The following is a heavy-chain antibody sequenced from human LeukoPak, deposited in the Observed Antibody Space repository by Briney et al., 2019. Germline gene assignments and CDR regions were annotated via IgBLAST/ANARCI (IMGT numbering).Heavy chain of an antibody. J-gene: IGHJ4*02. V-gene: IGHV3-23*01. Sequence: GGSLRLSCAASAFTFSSYAMGWVRQAPGKGLEWVSGIGGSGGSTYYADSVKGRFTISRDNSKNTLYLQMNSLRAEDTAVYYCAKRITVTYFNDYWGQGTLVTVSS. D-gene: IGHD4-17*01. CDR1: AFTFSSYA. CDR3: AKRITVTYFNDY. CDR2: IGGSGGST.